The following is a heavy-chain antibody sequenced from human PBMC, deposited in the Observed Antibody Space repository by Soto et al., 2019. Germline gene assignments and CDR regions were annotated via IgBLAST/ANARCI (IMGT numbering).Heavy chain of an antibody. D-gene: IGHD6-13*01. CDR2: ISWNSGSI. CDR1: GFTFDDYA. Sequence: GGSLRLSCAASGFTFDDYAMHWVRQAPGKGLEWVSGISWNSGSIGYADSVKSRFTISRDNAKNSLYLQMNSLRAEDTALYYCAKWGPGRGSSSWYPDDDYWGQGTLVTVSS. V-gene: IGHV3-9*01. J-gene: IGHJ4*02. CDR3: AKWGPGRGSSSWYPDDDY.